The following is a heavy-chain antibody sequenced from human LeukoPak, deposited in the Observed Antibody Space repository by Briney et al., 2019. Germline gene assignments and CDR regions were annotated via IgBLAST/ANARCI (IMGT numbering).Heavy chain of an antibody. CDR1: GFTFSSYG. V-gene: IGHV3-33*01. D-gene: IGHD6-6*01. CDR3: ARGGQQSIAARSGLDP. CDR2: IWYDGSNK. Sequence: PGRSLRLSCAASGFTFSSYGMHWVRQAPGKGLEWVAVIWYDGSNKYYADSVKGRFTISRDNSKNTLYLQMDSLRAEDTAVYYCARGGQQSIAARSGLDPWGQGTLVTVSS. J-gene: IGHJ5*02.